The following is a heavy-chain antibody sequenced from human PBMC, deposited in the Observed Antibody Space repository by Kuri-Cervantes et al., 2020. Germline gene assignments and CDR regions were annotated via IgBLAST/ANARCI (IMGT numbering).Heavy chain of an antibody. CDR3: AKLGLGY. D-gene: IGHD7-27*01. Sequence: GESLKISCAASGFTFSSYAMSWVRQAPGKGLEWVSTLSGSGGSTFYADSVKGRFTISRDHSKHTLHLQMNSLRVEDTAVYYCAKLGLGYWGRGTLVTVSS. CDR2: LSGSGGST. J-gene: IGHJ4*01. V-gene: IGHV3-23*01. CDR1: GFTFSSYA.